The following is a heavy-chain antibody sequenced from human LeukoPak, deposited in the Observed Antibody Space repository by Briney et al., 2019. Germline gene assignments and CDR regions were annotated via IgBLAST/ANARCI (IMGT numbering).Heavy chain of an antibody. CDR2: IYSGGST. Sequence: PGGSLRLSCAASGFTFSSFGMHWVRQAPGKGLEWVSVIYSGGSTYYADSVKGRFTIFRDNAKNTLNLQMNSLRAEDTAVYYCARYGSGYDLIDYWGQGTLVTVSS. V-gene: IGHV3-NL1*01. CDR1: GFTFSSFG. CDR3: ARYGSGYDLIDY. D-gene: IGHD5-12*01. J-gene: IGHJ4*02.